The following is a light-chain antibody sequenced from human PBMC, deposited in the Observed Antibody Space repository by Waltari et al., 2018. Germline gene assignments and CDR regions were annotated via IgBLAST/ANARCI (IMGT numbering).Light chain of an antibody. CDR3: QQYDSNPRT. CDR1: QRFSNW. J-gene: IGKJ4*01. CDR2: KTS. Sequence: IQMTQSPSTLSASVGDSVTITCRARQRFSNWLAWYLQKPGKAPTLLFYKTSTLESGVPSRFSGRGSGTEFTLTISSLQPDDFASYYCQQYDSNPRTFGGGTKVEV. V-gene: IGKV1-5*03.